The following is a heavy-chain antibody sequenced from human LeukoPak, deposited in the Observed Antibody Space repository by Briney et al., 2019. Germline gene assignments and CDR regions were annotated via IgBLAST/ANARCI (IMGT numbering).Heavy chain of an antibody. CDR2: INHSGST. CDR1: GGSFSGYY. J-gene: IGHJ4*02. CDR3: ARAAMAPTPFDY. Sequence: PSETLSLTCAVYGGSFSGYYWSWIRQPPGKGLEWIGEINHSGSTNYNPSLKSRVTISVDTSKDQFSLKLSSVTAADTAVYYCARAAMAPTPFDYWGQGTLVTVSS. D-gene: IGHD5-18*01. V-gene: IGHV4-34*01.